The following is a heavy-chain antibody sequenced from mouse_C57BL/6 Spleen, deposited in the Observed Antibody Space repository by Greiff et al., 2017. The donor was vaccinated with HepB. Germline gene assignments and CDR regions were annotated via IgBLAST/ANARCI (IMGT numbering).Heavy chain of an antibody. D-gene: IGHD1-1*01. CDR3: ARDRATVALDY. CDR2: ISDGGSYT. Sequence: EVKLVESGGGLVKPGGSLKLSCAASGFTFSSYAMSWVRQTPEKRLEWVATISDGGSYTYYPDNVKGRFTISRDNAKNNLYLQMSHLKSEDTAMYYCARDRATVALDYWGQGTTLTVSS. CDR1: GFTFSSYA. J-gene: IGHJ2*01. V-gene: IGHV5-4*01.